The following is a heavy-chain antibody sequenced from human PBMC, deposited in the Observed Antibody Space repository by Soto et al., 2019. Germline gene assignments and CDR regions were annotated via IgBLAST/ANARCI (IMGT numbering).Heavy chain of an antibody. Sequence: SVKVSCKASGYTFTSSYMHWVRQAPGQGLEWMGMINPSGGSTTYAQKFQGRVTMTRDTSTSTVYMELSSLRSEDKAVFYCARDQGIAARLFDYWGQGTLVTVSS. CDR3: ARDQGIAARLFDY. D-gene: IGHD6-6*01. J-gene: IGHJ4*02. CDR2: INPSGGST. CDR1: GYTFTSSY. V-gene: IGHV1-46*01.